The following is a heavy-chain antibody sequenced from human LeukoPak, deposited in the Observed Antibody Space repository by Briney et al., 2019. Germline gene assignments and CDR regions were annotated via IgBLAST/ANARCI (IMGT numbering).Heavy chain of an antibody. Sequence: PGGSLRLSCAASRFTFSDYYMSWIRQTPGKGLEWVSYISGSGNIIYYADSVKGRFTISRDNSKNTLYLQMNSLRAEDTAVYYCARLYGPQIRYFDYWGQGTLVTISS. J-gene: IGHJ4*02. D-gene: IGHD2-8*01. CDR3: ARLYGPQIRYFDY. CDR1: RFTFSDYY. V-gene: IGHV3-11*01. CDR2: ISGSGNII.